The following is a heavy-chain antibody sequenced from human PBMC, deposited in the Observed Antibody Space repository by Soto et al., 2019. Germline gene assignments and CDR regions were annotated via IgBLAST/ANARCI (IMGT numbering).Heavy chain of an antibody. CDR1: GYTFTGYY. Sequence: ASVKVSCKASGYTFTGYYMHWVRQAPGQGLEWMGWINPNSGGTNYAQKFQGWVTMTRDTSISTAYLQWSSLKASDTAMYYCARKKSYCSSTSCRNGMDVWGQGTTVTVSS. V-gene: IGHV1-2*04. CDR2: INPNSGGT. D-gene: IGHD2-2*01. CDR3: ARKKSYCSSTSCRNGMDV. J-gene: IGHJ6*02.